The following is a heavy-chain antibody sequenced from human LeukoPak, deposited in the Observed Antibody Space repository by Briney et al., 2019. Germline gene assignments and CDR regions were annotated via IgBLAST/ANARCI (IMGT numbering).Heavy chain of an antibody. D-gene: IGHD6-6*01. CDR2: IFSAGAT. Sequence: PGWSLRLSCAASGFTVSDNYMTWVRQAPGKGLEWVSSIFSAGATHYAESVKGRFTISRDNSKNTLYLQMNSLRAEDMAVYYCARDLIYSSSSFNYYYGMDVWGQGTTVTVSS. V-gene: IGHV3-53*01. CDR3: ARDLIYSSSSFNYYYGMDV. J-gene: IGHJ6*02. CDR1: GFTVSDNY.